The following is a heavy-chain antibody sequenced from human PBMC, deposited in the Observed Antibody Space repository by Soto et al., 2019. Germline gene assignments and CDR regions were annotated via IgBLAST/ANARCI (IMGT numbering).Heavy chain of an antibody. CDR2: ISGSGGST. V-gene: IGHV3-23*01. Sequence: AGVLRLSCAASGFTFAKYPMGRVRQTPGKGLEWVSAISGSGGSTYYADSVKGRFTISRDNSKNTLYLQMNSLRAEDTAVYYCAKEGSSRGGAFDIWGQGTMVTVSS. J-gene: IGHJ3*02. CDR3: AKEGSSRGGAFDI. D-gene: IGHD6-13*01. CDR1: GFTFAKYP.